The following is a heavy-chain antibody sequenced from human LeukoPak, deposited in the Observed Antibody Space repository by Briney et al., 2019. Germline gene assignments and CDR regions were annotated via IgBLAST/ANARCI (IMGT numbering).Heavy chain of an antibody. D-gene: IGHD2-21*01. Sequence: GGSLRLSCAASGFTFSDYYMSWIRQAPGKGLEWVSYISSSGSTIYYADSVKGRFTISRDNAKNSLYLQMNSLRTEDTAVYYCAKDERVILTNMDVWGKGTTVTISS. J-gene: IGHJ6*03. CDR2: ISSSGSTI. CDR3: AKDERVILTNMDV. CDR1: GFTFSDYY. V-gene: IGHV3-11*04.